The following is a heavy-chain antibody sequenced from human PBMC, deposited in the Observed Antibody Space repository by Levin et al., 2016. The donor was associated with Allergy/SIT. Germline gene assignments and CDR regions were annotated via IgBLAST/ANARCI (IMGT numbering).Heavy chain of an antibody. CDR1: GGTFSSYA. V-gene: IGHV1-69*13. CDR3: ARDGREVMVRRIIKTLDV. Sequence: SVKVSCKASGGTFSSYAINWVRQAPGQGVEWLGGIIPVFGAANYAQKFQGRVTITADESTNTVYLELSSLRSEDTAVYYCARDGREVMVRRIIKTLDVWGQGTTVTVSS. CDR2: IIPVFGAA. J-gene: IGHJ6*02. D-gene: IGHD3-10*01.